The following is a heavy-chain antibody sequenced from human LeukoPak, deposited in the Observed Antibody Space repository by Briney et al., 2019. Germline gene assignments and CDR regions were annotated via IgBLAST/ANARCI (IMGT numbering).Heavy chain of an antibody. D-gene: IGHD4-17*01. Sequence: SETLSLTCAVYGGSFSGYYWSWIRQPPGKGLEWIGEINHSGSTNYNPSLKSRVTISVDTSKNQFFLKLSSVTAADTAVYYCAKGGYGDYNWFDPWGQGTLVTVSS. CDR1: GGSFSGYY. V-gene: IGHV4-34*01. CDR2: INHSGST. J-gene: IGHJ5*02. CDR3: AKGGYGDYNWFDP.